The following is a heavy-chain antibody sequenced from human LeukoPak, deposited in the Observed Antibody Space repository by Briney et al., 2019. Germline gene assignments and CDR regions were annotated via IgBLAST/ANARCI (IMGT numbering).Heavy chain of an antibody. J-gene: IGHJ4*02. V-gene: IGHV5-51*01. D-gene: IGHD6-19*01. CDR1: GYSFTSNW. CDR2: IYPGDSDT. Sequence: GESLKISCKGSGYSFTSNWIGWVRQMPGKGLEWMGIIYPGDSDTRYGPSFQGQVTISADKSVSTAYLHWSSQKASDTAMYYCARLVSYSSGWYFGYWGQGTLVTVSS. CDR3: ARLVSYSSGWYFGY.